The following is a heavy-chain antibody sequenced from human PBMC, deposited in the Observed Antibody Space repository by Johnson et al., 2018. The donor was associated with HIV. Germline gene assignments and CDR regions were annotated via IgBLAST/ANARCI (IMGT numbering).Heavy chain of an antibody. Sequence: VQLVESGGGLVQPGGSLRLSCAASGFSVSSYYMSWVRQAPGKGLEWVSSIFSVGDVYYAASVKGRFTISRDNSKNTLYLQMNSLRAEDTAVYYWARSGRIHNNGWYWGGAFDIWGQGTMVTVSS. J-gene: IGHJ3*02. CDR2: IFSVGDV. CDR3: ARSGRIHNNGWYWGGAFDI. CDR1: GFSVSSYY. D-gene: IGHD6-19*01. V-gene: IGHV3-66*02.